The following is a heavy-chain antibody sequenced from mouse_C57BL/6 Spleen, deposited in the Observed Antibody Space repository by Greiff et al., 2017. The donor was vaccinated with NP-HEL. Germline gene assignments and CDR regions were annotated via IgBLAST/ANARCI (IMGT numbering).Heavy chain of an antibody. CDR3: AREGLSTMVTSWFAY. V-gene: IGHV1-9*01. CDR2: ILPGSGST. CDR1: GYTFTGYW. D-gene: IGHD2-2*01. Sequence: VKLMESGAELMKPGASVKLSCKATGYTFTGYWIEWVKQRPGHGLEWIGEILPGSGSTNYNEKFKGKATFTADTSSNTAYMQLSSLTTEDSASYYCAREGLSTMVTSWFAYWGQGTLVTVSA. J-gene: IGHJ3*01.